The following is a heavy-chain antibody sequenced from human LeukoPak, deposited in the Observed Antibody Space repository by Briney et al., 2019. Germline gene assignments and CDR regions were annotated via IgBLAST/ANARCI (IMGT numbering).Heavy chain of an antibody. V-gene: IGHV1-2*02. CDR1: GYTFTDYS. D-gene: IGHD1-26*01. J-gene: IGHJ4*02. Sequence: ASVKVSCKASGYTFTDYSMHWVRQAPGQGLEWMGWINRGTDYAQKFEGRVTMIRDTSISTAYMELSRLRSDDTAVYYCARGARWDLTGAFDYWGQGTLVTVSS. CDR2: INRGT. CDR3: ARGARWDLTGAFDY.